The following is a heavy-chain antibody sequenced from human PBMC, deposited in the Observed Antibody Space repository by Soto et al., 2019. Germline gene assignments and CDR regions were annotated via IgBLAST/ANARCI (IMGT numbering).Heavy chain of an antibody. V-gene: IGHV4-39*01. CDR2: IYYSGST. D-gene: IGHD6-19*01. CDR3: ARRTVNIRTFYSGLKTHCFDY. J-gene: IGHJ4*02. Sequence: YWGWXRQPPGKGLEXIGSIYYSGSTYYNPSLQSRVAISVDTSKNQFSLKLKSVTAADTAIYYCARRTVNIRTFYSGLKTHCFDYWGQGAPVTVSS. CDR1: Y.